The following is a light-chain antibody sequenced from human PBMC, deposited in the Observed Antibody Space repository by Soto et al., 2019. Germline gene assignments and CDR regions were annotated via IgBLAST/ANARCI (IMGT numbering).Light chain of an antibody. V-gene: IGKV1-5*03. CDR1: QNINTW. J-gene: IGKJ1*01. CDR2: KAS. CDR3: QQYHIYSGT. Sequence: DIKLNQSPSFLSASVGDRVTITCRASQNINTWLAWYQQKPGKAPKLLIYKASSLQSGVPSRFSGSGSGTEFTLTINSLQPDDFATYYCQQYHIYSGTFGQGTKVDIK.